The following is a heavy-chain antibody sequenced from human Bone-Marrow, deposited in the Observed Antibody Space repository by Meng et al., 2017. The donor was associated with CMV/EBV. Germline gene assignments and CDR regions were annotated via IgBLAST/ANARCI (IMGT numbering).Heavy chain of an antibody. V-gene: IGHV3-48*04. Sequence: GGSLRLPCAASGFTFSSYSMNWVRQTPGKGLEWVAYIGSSGTSISYGDPVKGRFTISRDNAKNSLYLQMNSLRAEDTAVYYCARYGYCISSSCYSNYYYGMDVWGQGTTVTVSS. CDR1: GFTFSSYS. D-gene: IGHD2-2*03. J-gene: IGHJ6*02. CDR2: IGSSGTSI. CDR3: ARYGYCISSSCYSNYYYGMDV.